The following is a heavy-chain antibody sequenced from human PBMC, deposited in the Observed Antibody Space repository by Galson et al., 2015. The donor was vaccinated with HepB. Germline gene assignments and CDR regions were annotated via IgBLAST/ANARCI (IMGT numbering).Heavy chain of an antibody. J-gene: IGHJ4*02. CDR3: ARGAVGARAWYFDY. CDR2: IIPILGIA. V-gene: IGHV1-69*10. CDR1: GGTFSSYA. D-gene: IGHD1-26*01. Sequence: SVKVSCKASGGTFSSYAISWVRQAPGQGLEWMGGIIPILGIANYAQKFQGRVTITADKSTSTAYMELSSLRSEDTAVYYCARGAVGARAWYFDYWGQGTLVTVSS.